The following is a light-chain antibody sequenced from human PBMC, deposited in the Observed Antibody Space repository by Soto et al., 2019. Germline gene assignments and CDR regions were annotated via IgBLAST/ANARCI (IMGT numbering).Light chain of an antibody. CDR1: QSVSSSY. V-gene: IGKV3-20*01. J-gene: IGKJ1*01. CDR3: QQYGSSPRT. CDR2: VAS. Sequence: EMVLTQSPGTLSLSPGERATLSCRASQSVSSSYLAWYQQKPGQAPRLLIYVASSRAPGIPDRFSGSGSGTDFTLTISRLESEDFAVYYCQQYGSSPRTFGHGTKVEIK.